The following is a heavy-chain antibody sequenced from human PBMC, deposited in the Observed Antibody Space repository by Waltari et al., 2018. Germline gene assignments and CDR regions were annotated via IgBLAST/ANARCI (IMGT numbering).Heavy chain of an antibody. CDR2: SHHSGNS. CDR1: GYSITRGYY. Sequence: QVQLQESGPGLVKPSETLSLTCTVSGYSITRGYYWGWIRQPPGKGLEWIAASHHSGNSYYNPSLKHPVTISVDTSKYQVSLRVNSVTAADTAVYYCASHSVHYPNYDFDYWGQGTLVTVSS. D-gene: IGHD1-7*01. CDR3: ASHSVHYPNYDFDY. J-gene: IGHJ4*02. V-gene: IGHV4-38-2*02.